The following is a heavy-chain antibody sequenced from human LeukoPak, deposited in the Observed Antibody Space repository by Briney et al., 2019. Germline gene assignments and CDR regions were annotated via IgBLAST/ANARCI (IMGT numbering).Heavy chain of an antibody. CDR3: AIWWLRLSAFDY. CDR1: GYTLTELS. V-gene: IGHV1-24*01. Sequence: ASVKVSCKVSGYTLTELSIHWVRQAPGKGLEWMGGFDPEDAETIYAQKFQGRVSMTEDTSTDTAFMALSSLRSEDTAVYYCAIWWLRLSAFDYWGRGTLVTVSS. D-gene: IGHD5-12*01. CDR2: FDPEDAET. J-gene: IGHJ4*02.